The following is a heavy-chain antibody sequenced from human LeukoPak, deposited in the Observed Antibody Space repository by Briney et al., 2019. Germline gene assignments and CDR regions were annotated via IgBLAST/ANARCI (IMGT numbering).Heavy chain of an antibody. Sequence: GGSLRLSCAASGFTFSRYGMVWVRQAPGKGLEYVSGITSNGGTTYYGNSVKGRFTISRDNSKDTLYLQMGSLRTEDMAVYYCARGVRWASDYWGQGTLVTVAS. CDR1: GFTFSRYG. CDR2: ITSNGGTT. J-gene: IGHJ4*02. CDR3: ARGVRWASDY. D-gene: IGHD4-23*01. V-gene: IGHV3-64*01.